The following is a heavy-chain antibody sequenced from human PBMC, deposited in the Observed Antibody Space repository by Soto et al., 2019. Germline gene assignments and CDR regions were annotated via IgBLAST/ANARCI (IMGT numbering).Heavy chain of an antibody. CDR3: AKLPLVLALGFDY. Sequence: SVKVSCKASGGTFSSYTISWVRQAPGQGLEWMGRIIPILGIANYAQKFQGRVTITADKSTSTAYMELSSLRAEDTAVYYCAKLPLVLALGFDYWGQGTLVTVSS. V-gene: IGHV1-69*02. CDR1: GGTFSSYT. J-gene: IGHJ4*02. CDR2: IIPILGIA.